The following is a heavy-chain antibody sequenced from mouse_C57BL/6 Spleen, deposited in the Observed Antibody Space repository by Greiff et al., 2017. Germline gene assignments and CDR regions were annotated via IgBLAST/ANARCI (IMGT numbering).Heavy chain of an antibody. Sequence: EVQLQQSGPELVKPGASVKISCKASGYTFTDYYMNWVKQSHGKSLEWIGDINPNNGGTSYNQKFKGKATLTVDKSSSTAYMELRSLTSEDSAVYYCAVQDLNWIFDYWGQGTTLTVSS. CDR3: AVQDLNWIFDY. CDR1: GYTFTDYY. J-gene: IGHJ2*01. D-gene: IGHD4-1*02. CDR2: INPNNGGT. V-gene: IGHV1-26*01.